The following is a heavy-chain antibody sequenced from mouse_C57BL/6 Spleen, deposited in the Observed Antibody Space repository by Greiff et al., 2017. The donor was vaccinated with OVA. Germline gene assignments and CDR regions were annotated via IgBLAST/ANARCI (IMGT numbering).Heavy chain of an antibody. CDR3: ARSYHDAEGLMDY. J-gene: IGHJ4*01. V-gene: IGHV1-7*01. CDR2: INPSSGYT. CDR1: GYTFTSYW. D-gene: IGHD2-4*01. Sequence: VQLQQSGAELAKPGASVKLSCTASGYTFTSYWMHWVKQRPGQGLEWIGYINPSSGYTKYNQKFKDKATLTADKSSSTAYMHLSSLTSEDSAVYYCARSYHDAEGLMDYWGQGASVTVSS.